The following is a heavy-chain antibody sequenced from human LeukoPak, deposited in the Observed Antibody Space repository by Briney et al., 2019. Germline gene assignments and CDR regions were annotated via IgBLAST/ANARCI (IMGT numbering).Heavy chain of an antibody. D-gene: IGHD4-17*01. V-gene: IGHV3-33*01. CDR3: ARDLTTVTYYYYYGMDV. CDR2: IWYDGSNK. Sequence: PGGSLRLSCATSGFTFSSYGMHWVRQAPGKGLEWVAVIWYDGSNKYYADSVKGRFTISRDNSKNTLYLQMNSLRAEDTAVYYCARDLTTVTYYYYYGMDVWGQGTTVTVSS. J-gene: IGHJ6*02. CDR1: GFTFSSYG.